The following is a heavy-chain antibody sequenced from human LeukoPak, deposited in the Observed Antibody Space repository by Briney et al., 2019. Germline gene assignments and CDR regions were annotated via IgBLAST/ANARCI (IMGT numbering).Heavy chain of an antibody. D-gene: IGHD1-1*01. V-gene: IGHV3-48*03. J-gene: IGHJ4*02. CDR3: ARDAQAGTTSMGFDY. Sequence: PGRSLRLSCAASGFTFSSFEMNWVRQAPGKGLEWVSYISSRGGMAFYADSVKGRFTISRDNAKNSLYMQMNSLRAEDTAVYYCARDAQAGTTSMGFDYWGQGTLVTVSS. CDR2: ISSRGGMA. CDR1: GFTFSSFE.